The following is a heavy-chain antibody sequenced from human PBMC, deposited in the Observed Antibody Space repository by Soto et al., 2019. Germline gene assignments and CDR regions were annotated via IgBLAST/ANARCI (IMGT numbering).Heavy chain of an antibody. CDR1: GFTFSRYA. Sequence: QVQLVESGGGVVQPGRSLRLSCAASGFTFSRYAIHWVRQAPGKGLEWVAVISYDGSDKYYADSVKGRFTISRDNSKNTLYLQMNSLRGDDTAVYYCARDYGDYDFLDYWGQRTLVTVSS. CDR3: ARDYGDYDFLDY. J-gene: IGHJ4*02. CDR2: ISYDGSDK. D-gene: IGHD4-17*01. V-gene: IGHV3-30-3*01.